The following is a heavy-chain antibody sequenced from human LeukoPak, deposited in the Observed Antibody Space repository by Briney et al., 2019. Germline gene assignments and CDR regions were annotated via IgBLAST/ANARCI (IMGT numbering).Heavy chain of an antibody. CDR2: INPNSGGT. D-gene: IGHD3-22*01. V-gene: IGHV1-2*02. CDR3: ARGSYYDSSGYYHPWEY. J-gene: IGHJ4*02. CDR1: GYTFTGYY. Sequence: ASVKVSCKASGYTFTGYYMHWVRQAPGHGLEWMGWINPNSGGTNYAQKFQGRVTMTRDTSISTAYMELSRLRSDDTAVYYCARGSYYDSSGYYHPWEYWGQGTLVTVSS.